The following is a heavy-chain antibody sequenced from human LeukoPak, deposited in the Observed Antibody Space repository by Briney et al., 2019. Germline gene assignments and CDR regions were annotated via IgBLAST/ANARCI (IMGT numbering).Heavy chain of an antibody. V-gene: IGHV1-2*02. Sequence: VASVKVSCKASGYTFTGYYMHWVRQAPGQGLEWMGWINPNSGGTNYAQKFQGRVTMTRDTSISTAYMELSRLRSDDTAVYYCARDYRQLVPHYYFDYWGQGTLVTVSS. CDR3: ARDYRQLVPHYYFDY. CDR1: GYTFTGYY. D-gene: IGHD6-13*01. J-gene: IGHJ4*02. CDR2: INPNSGGT.